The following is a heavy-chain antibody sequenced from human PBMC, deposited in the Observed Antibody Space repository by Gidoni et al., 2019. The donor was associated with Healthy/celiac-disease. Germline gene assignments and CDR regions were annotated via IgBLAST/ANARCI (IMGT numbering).Heavy chain of an antibody. CDR3: ARDPNGNFDY. Sequence: EVQLVESGGGLVKPGGSLRLSCADSGFTFSSYSMNWVRQAPGKGLEWVSSISSSSSYIYYADSVKGRFTISRDNAKNSLYLQMNSLRAEDTAVYYCARDPNGNFDYWGQGTLVTVSS. V-gene: IGHV3-21*01. CDR1: GFTFSSYS. CDR2: ISSSSSYI. J-gene: IGHJ4*02. D-gene: IGHD2-8*01.